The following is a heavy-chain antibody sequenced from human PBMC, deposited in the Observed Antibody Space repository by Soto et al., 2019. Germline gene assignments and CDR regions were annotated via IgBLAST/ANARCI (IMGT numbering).Heavy chain of an antibody. J-gene: IGHJ6*02. V-gene: IGHV5-10-1*01. CDR3: ARRYCSSTSCPSKYYSMDV. CDR2: IDPSDAYT. Sequence: GESLKISCKGFGYSFSSYWISWVRQMPGKGLEWMGRIDPSDAYTNYSPSFQGHVTISTDKSISTAYLQWSSLRASDTAMYYCARRYCSSTSCPSKYYSMDVWGQGTTVTVSS. D-gene: IGHD2-2*01. CDR1: GYSFSSYW.